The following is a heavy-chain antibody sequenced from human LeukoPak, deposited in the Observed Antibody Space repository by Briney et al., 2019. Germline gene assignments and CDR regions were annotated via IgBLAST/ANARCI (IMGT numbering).Heavy chain of an antibody. CDR2: INPNSGGT. CDR3: ARVTSRMATHRYYFDY. D-gene: IGHD5-24*01. J-gene: IGHJ4*02. CDR1: GYTFTGYY. Sequence: ASVRVSCKASGYTFTGYYMHWVRQAPGQGLEWMGWINPNSGGTNYAQKFQGRVTMTRDTSISTAYMELSRLRSDDTAVYYCARVTSRMATHRYYFDYWGQGTLVTVSS. V-gene: IGHV1-2*02.